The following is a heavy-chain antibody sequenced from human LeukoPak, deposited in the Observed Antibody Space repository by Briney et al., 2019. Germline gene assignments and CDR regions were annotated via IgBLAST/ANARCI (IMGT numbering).Heavy chain of an antibody. CDR2: ISSSGSTI. Sequence: GGSLRLSCAASGFTFSSYEMNWVRQAPGKGLEWVSYISSSGSTIYYADSVKGRFTLSRDNARNSLYLQMNSLRAEDTAVFYCVRARGFSSGWAVDAFDIWGQGTVVTVSS. D-gene: IGHD6-19*01. J-gene: IGHJ3*02. CDR1: GFTFSSYE. CDR3: VRARGFSSGWAVDAFDI. V-gene: IGHV3-48*03.